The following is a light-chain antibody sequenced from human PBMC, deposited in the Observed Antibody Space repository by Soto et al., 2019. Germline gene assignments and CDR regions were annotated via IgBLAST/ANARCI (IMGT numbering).Light chain of an antibody. CDR3: SSYTSSSTYV. CDR2: DVS. CDR1: SSDVGFYNY. J-gene: IGLJ1*01. Sequence: QSALTQPASVSGPPGQSITISCTGASSDVGFYNYVSWYQQHPGIAPKLMIYDVSHRPSGVSNRFSGSKSGNTASLTISGLQAEDEADYYCSSYTSSSTYVFGTGTKVTV. V-gene: IGLV2-14*01.